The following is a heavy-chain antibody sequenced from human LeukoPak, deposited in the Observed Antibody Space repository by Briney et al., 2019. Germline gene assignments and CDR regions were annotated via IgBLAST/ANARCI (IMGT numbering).Heavy chain of an antibody. CDR1: GGTFSSYA. CDR3: ASGPGGQLHPDY. Sequence: GSSVKVSCKASGGTFSSYAISWVRQAPGQGLEWMGRIIPILGIANYAQKFQGRVTITADKSTSTAYMELSSLRSEDTAVYYCASGPGGQLHPDYWGQGTLVTVSS. J-gene: IGHJ4*02. D-gene: IGHD2-2*01. CDR2: IIPILGIA. V-gene: IGHV1-69*04.